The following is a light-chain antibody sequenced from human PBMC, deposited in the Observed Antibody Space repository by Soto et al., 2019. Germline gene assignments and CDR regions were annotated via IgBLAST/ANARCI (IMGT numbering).Light chain of an antibody. V-gene: IGLV2-14*03. CDR3: CSYTTSSAPMV. J-gene: IGLJ1*01. CDR2: DVS. Sequence: QSVLTQPASVSGSPGQSITLSCTGTSSDVGGYNYVSWYQHHPGKAPKLMIYDVSVRPSGISDRFSGSKSGNTASLTISGLQAEDEADYYCCSYTTSSAPMVFGTGTKLTVL. CDR1: SSDVGGYNY.